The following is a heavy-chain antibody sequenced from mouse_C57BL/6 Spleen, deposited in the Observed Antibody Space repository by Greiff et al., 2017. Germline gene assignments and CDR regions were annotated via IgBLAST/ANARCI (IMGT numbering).Heavy chain of an antibody. CDR2: IHPNSGST. CDR3: ARSGDGNYGAMGY. Sequence: QVHVKQPGAELVKPGASVKLSCKASGYTFTSYWMHWVKQRPGQGLEWIGMIHPNSGSTNYNEKFKSKATLTVDKSSSTAYMQLSSLTSEDSAVYYCARSGDGNYGAMGYWGQGTSVTVSS. CDR1: GYTFTSYW. J-gene: IGHJ4*01. D-gene: IGHD2-1*01. V-gene: IGHV1-64*01.